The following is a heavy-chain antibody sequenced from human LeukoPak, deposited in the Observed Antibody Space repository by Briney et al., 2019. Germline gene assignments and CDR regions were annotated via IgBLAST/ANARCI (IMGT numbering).Heavy chain of an antibody. CDR3: ARDIGVYYGSGSYYKWSHFDY. J-gene: IGHJ4*02. Sequence: SETLSLTCAVYGGSFSGYYWSWIRQPPGKGLEWIGEINHSGSTNYNPSLKSRVTISVDTSKNQFSLKLGSVTAADTAVYYCARDIGVYYGSGSYYKWSHFDYWGQGTLVTVSS. CDR2: INHSGST. CDR1: GGSFSGYY. V-gene: IGHV4-34*01. D-gene: IGHD3-10*01.